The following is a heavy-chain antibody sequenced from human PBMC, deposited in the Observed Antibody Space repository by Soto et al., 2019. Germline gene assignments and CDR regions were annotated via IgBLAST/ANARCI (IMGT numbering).Heavy chain of an antibody. D-gene: IGHD3-22*01. CDR3: ARDGAQYDSGAYYFLY. J-gene: IGHJ4*02. V-gene: IGHV1-69*01. Sequence: QVQLVQSGPEVKKPGSSVKVSCKASGGTFSRYTINWVRQAPGQGLEWMGGVTPMFGKPNYAQKFQGRVTITADESTSTGHMELRSLRSYDSAGYYFARDGAQYDSGAYYFLYGGQGTLVVVSS. CDR1: GGTFSRYT. CDR2: VTPMFGKP.